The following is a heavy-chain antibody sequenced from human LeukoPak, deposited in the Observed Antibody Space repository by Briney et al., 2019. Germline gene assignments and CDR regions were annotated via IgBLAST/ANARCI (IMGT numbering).Heavy chain of an antibody. D-gene: IGHD3-9*01. J-gene: IGHJ4*02. CDR3: ARVDILTGYYLDY. CDR1: GGSVSSGSYY. CDR2: IYYSGST. V-gene: IGHV4-61*01. Sequence: SETLPLTCTVSGGSVSSGSYYWSWIRQPPGKGLEWIGYIYYSGSTNYNPSLKSRVTISVDTSKNQFSLKLSSVTAADTAVYYCARVDILTGYYLDYWGQGTLVTVSS.